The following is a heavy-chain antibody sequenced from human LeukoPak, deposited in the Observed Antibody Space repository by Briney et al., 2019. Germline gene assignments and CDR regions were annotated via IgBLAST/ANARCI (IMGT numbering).Heavy chain of an antibody. V-gene: IGHV3-21*01. CDR3: ARAPFDS. Sequence: GGSLRLSCAVSGFTFGVYTMNWVRQPPGKGLEWASSINSASTYLDYAESVKGRFIISRDSANDSLYLQMNSLRVDDTAVYYCARAPFDSWGQGVLVTVSS. CDR2: INSASTYL. CDR1: GFTFGVYT. J-gene: IGHJ4*02.